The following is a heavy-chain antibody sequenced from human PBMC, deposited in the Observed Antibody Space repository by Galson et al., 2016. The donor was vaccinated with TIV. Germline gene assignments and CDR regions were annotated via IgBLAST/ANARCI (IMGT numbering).Heavy chain of an antibody. CDR3: ARVTLHYYDSSGFSSYFDD. Sequence: TLSLTCTVSGGSISSDGYSWSWIRQPPGKGLEWIGYRYHGGSTYCNPSLKSRVTISLDTSKNQISLMLSSVTAADAAVYFCARVTLHYYDSSGFSSYFDDGGQATLVTGSS. J-gene: IGHJ4*02. V-gene: IGHV4-30-2*01. D-gene: IGHD3-22*01. CDR1: GGSISSDGYS. CDR2: RYHGGST.